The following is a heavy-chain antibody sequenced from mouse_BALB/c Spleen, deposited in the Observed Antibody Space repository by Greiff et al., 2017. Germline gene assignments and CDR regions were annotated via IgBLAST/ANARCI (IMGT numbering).Heavy chain of an antibody. J-gene: IGHJ4*01. CDR2: IWAGGST. D-gene: IGHD2-14*01. CDR3: ARDGRGYDGAMDD. V-gene: IGHV2-9*02. CDR1: GFSLTSYG. Sequence: QVQLQQSGPGLVAPSQSLSITCTVSGFSLTSYGVHWVRQPPGKGLEWLGVIWAGGSTNYNSALMSRLSISKDNSKSQGFLKMNSLQTDDTAMYYCARDGRGYDGAMDDWGQGTSVTVSS.